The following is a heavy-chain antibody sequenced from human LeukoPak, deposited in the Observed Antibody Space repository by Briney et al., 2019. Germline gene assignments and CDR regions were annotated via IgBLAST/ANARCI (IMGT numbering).Heavy chain of an antibody. V-gene: IGHV3-48*01. D-gene: IGHD3-22*01. Sequence: PGGSLRLSCAASGFTFNTYTMNWVRQAPGKGLEWVSYISGSSGIIDYADSVKGRFTISRDNSKNTLYLQMNSLRAEDTAVYYCARDHYYDSSEDYYYYGMDVWGQGTTVTVSS. CDR1: GFTFNTYT. CDR2: ISGSSGII. J-gene: IGHJ6*02. CDR3: ARDHYYDSSEDYYYYGMDV.